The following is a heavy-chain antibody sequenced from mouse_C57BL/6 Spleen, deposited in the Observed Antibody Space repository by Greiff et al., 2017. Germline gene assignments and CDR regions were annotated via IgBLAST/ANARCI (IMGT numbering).Heavy chain of an antibody. CDR1: GYTFTDYY. J-gene: IGHJ4*01. D-gene: IGHD1-1*01. CDR3: ARYDYGTPYAMDY. Sequence: VQLQQSGPELVKPGASVKISCKASGYTFTDYYMNWVKQSHGKSLEWIGDINPNNGGTSYNQKFKGKATLTVDKSSSTAYMELRSLTSEDSAVYYCARYDYGTPYAMDYWGQGTSVTVSS. V-gene: IGHV1-26*01. CDR2: INPNNGGT.